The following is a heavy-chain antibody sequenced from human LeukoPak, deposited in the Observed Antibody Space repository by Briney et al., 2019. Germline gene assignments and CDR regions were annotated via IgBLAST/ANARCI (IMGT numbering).Heavy chain of an antibody. CDR1: GGSISSSSYY. Sequence: SETLSLTCTVSGGSISSSSYYWGWIRQPPGKGLEWIGSIYYSGSTYYNPSLKSRVTISVDTSKNQFSLKLSSVTAADTAVYYCARLASYPLYYMDVWGKGTTVTISS. J-gene: IGHJ6*03. V-gene: IGHV4-39*01. CDR2: IYYSGST. D-gene: IGHD3-10*01. CDR3: ARLASYPLYYMDV.